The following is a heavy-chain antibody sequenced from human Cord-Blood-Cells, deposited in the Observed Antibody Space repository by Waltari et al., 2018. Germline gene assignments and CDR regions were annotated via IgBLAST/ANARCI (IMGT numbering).Heavy chain of an antibody. J-gene: IGHJ4*02. CDR1: GGTFSSYA. CDR3: ARAVLGDRGGWYDY. V-gene: IGHV1-69*01. Sequence: QVQLVQSGAEVKKPGSSVKVSCKASGGTFSSYAISWVRQAPGQGLEWMGGIIPICCTANYAKKFQGRVTMTADESTSTAYMELSSLRSEDTAVYYCARAVLGDRGGWYDYWGQGTLVTVSS. CDR2: IIPICCTA. D-gene: IGHD6-19*01.